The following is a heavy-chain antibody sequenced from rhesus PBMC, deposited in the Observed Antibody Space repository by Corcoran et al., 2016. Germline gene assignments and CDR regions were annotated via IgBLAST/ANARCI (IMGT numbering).Heavy chain of an antibody. V-gene: IGHV2-95*01. CDR2: IYWNDSK. CDR3: ARVRDTIVYAFDF. CDR1: GFSISTTGTG. D-gene: IGHD5-42*01. J-gene: IGHJ3*01. Sequence: QVTLKESGPALVKPTQTLTLTCTFSGFSISTTGTGSGWIRPPPGMALEWLASIYWNDSKYFNTSLKSQLTISKDTSKNQVVLTMTNMDPVDTATYFCARVRDTIVYAFDFWGQGLRVTVSS.